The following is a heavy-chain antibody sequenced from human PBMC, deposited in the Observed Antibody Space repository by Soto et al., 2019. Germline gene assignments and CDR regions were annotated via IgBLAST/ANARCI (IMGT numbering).Heavy chain of an antibody. CDR3: AKGPDCSGGSCYPTYNFDY. CDR2: ISVIGGST. D-gene: IGHD2-15*01. Sequence: GGSLRLSCAASGFTFSSYAMSWVRQAPGKGLEWVSAISVIGGSTYYADSVKGRFTISRDNSKNTLYLQMNSLRAEDTAVYYCAKGPDCSGGSCYPTYNFDYWGQGTLVTVSS. V-gene: IGHV3-23*01. J-gene: IGHJ4*02. CDR1: GFTFSSYA.